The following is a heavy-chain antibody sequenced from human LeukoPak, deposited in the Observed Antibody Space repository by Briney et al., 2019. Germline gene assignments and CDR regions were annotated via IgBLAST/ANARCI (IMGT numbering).Heavy chain of an antibody. D-gene: IGHD3-3*01. CDR3: ARVYSVYDFWSGYYTGMWDY. CDR2: ISTDGYTT. Sequence: GGSLRLSCAASGLAFSAYKMHWVRQAPRKGLVWVSRISTDGYTTDYADFVQGRFTASRDNTKNTWSLEMNSLRAEDTAVYYCARVYSVYDFWSGYYTGMWDYWGQGTLVTVSS. V-gene: IGHV3-74*01. CDR1: GLAFSAYK. J-gene: IGHJ4*02.